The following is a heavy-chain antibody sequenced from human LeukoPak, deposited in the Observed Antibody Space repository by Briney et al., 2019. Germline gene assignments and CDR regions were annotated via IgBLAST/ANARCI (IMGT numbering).Heavy chain of an antibody. CDR2: ISSTSTFI. V-gene: IGHV3-21*01. CDR1: GFTFSRYS. CDR3: ARDYFDSSDYPQTYYYYYMDV. D-gene: IGHD3-22*01. J-gene: IGHJ6*03. Sequence: GGSLRLSCAASGFTFSRYSMNWVRQAPGEGLEWVASISSTSTFIYSADSVKGRFTISRDTAKNSLFLQMNSLRAEDTAIYYCARDYFDSSDYPQTYYYYYMDVWGKGTTVTVSS.